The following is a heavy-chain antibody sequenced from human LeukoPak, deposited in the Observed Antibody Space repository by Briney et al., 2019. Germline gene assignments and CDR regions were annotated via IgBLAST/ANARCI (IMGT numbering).Heavy chain of an antibody. CDR3: ASTVTTPGGMDV. CDR1: GYTFTSYD. D-gene: IGHD4-17*01. V-gene: IGHV1-8*01. J-gene: IGHJ6*02. CDR2: MNPNSGNT. Sequence: ASVKVSCKASGYTFTSYDVNWVRQATGQGLEWMGWMNPNSGNTGYAQKFQGRVTMTRNTSISTAYMELSSLGSEDTAVYYCASTVTTPGGMDVWGQGTTVTVSS.